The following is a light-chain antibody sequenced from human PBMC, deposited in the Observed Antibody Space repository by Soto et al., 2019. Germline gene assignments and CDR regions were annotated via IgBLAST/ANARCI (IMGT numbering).Light chain of an antibody. V-gene: IGLV2-14*01. Sequence: QSVLTQPASVSGSPGQWITISCTGTSSDVGGYNYVSWYQQHPGKAPKLMVYDVSNRPSGVSNRFSGSKSGNTASLTISGLQAEDEADYYCSSYTSNSTRVFGGGTKVTVL. CDR2: DVS. CDR3: SSYTSNSTRV. CDR1: SSDVGGYNY. J-gene: IGLJ2*01.